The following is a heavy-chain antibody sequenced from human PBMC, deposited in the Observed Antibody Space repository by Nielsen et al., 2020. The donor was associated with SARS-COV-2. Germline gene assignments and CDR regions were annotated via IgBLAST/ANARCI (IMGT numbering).Heavy chain of an antibody. V-gene: IGHV3-33*01. Sequence: GESLKISCAASGFTFSSYGMHWVRQAPGKGLEWVAVIWYDGSNKYYADSVKGRFTISRDNSKNTLYLQMNSLRAEDTAVYYCARVVSGYYGMDVWGQGTLVTVSS. J-gene: IGHJ6*02. CDR3: ARVVSGYYGMDV. CDR2: IWYDGSNK. CDR1: GFTFSSYG. D-gene: IGHD3-10*01.